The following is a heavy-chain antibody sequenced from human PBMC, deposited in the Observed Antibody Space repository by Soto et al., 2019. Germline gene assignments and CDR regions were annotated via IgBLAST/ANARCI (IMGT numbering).Heavy chain of an antibody. J-gene: IGHJ4*02. D-gene: IGHD6-13*01. CDR3: ARGLTYSSSWYWAFDY. CDR2: LYSGGTT. Sequence: PGGSLRLSCAASGFTVSSNYMNWVRQAPGKGLEWVSVLYSGGTTHYADSVKGRFIISRDNSKNTLYLQMTSLRAEDTAVYYCARGLTYSSSWYWAFDYWGQGTLVTVSS. V-gene: IGHV3-53*01. CDR1: GFTVSSNY.